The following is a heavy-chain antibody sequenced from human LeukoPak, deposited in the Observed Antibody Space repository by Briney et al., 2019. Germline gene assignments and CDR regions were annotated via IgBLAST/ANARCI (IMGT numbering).Heavy chain of an antibody. Sequence: ASVKVSCKASGYTFTSYGISWVRHAPGQGLEWMGWISAYNGNTNYAQKLQGRITMTTDTSTSTAYMELRSLRSDDTAVYYCARDLAAAGTSGYWGEGTLVTVSS. CDR1: GYTFTSYG. CDR2: ISAYNGNT. CDR3: ARDLAAAGTSGY. J-gene: IGHJ4*02. D-gene: IGHD6-13*01. V-gene: IGHV1-18*04.